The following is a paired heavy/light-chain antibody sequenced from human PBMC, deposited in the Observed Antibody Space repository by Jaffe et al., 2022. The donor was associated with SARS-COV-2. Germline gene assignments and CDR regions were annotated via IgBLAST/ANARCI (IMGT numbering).Light chain of an antibody. Sequence: DIQMTQSPSTLFASVGDRVTITCRASQSISSWLAWYQQKPGKAPKLLIYKASSLESGVPSRFSGSGSGTEFTLTISSLQPDDFATYYCQQCNSYPLTFGGGTKVEIK. CDR2: KAS. V-gene: IGKV1-5*03. CDR1: QSISSW. CDR3: QQCNSYPLT. J-gene: IGKJ4*01.
Heavy chain of an antibody. V-gene: IGHV3-11*01. J-gene: IGHJ5*01. CDR2: ISSSGSAI. Sequence: QVQLVESGGGLVKPGESLRLSCAASGFTFIDYQMNWIRQAPGKGLEWVSYISSSGSAIYYADSVKGRFTISRDNAKNSLCLQMNSLRAEDTAIYYCARSRSNWYDYWGQGTLVTVSS. D-gene: IGHD2-2*01. CDR1: GFTFIDYQ. CDR3: ARSRSNWYDY.